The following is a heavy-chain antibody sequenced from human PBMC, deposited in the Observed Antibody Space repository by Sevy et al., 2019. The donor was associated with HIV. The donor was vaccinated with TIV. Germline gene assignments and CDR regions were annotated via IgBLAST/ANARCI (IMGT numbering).Heavy chain of an antibody. D-gene: IGHD3-22*01. CDR3: ATTKDYYDSSGYPFDY. CDR1: GYTLNEFS. CDR2: FDPEDGDPEDGKT. J-gene: IGHJ4*02. Sequence: ASVKVSCKVSGYTLNEFSMHWVRQAPGKGLEWMTTFDPEDGDPEDGKTIYAQKFLGRVTVTEDTSTDTAYMELSSLRSEATAVYYCATTKDYYDSSGYPFDYWGQGTLVTVSS. V-gene: IGHV1-24*01.